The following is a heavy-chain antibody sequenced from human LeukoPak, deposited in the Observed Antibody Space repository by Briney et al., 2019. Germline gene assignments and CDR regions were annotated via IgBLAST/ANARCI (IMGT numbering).Heavy chain of an antibody. Sequence: PSETLSLTCTVSGGSISSSSYYWGWIRQPPGKGLEWIGSIYYSGSPYNNPSLKSRVTMSVDTSMNQFSLKLSSVTAADTAVYYCARDPRSSGSDAFDIWGQGTMVTVSS. D-gene: IGHD2-15*01. J-gene: IGHJ3*02. CDR2: IYYSGSP. CDR3: ARDPRSSGSDAFDI. V-gene: IGHV4-39*02. CDR1: GGSISSSSYY.